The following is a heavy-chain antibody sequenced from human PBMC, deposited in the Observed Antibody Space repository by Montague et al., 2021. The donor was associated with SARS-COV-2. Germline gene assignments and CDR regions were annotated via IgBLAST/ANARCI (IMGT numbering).Heavy chain of an antibody. D-gene: IGHD3-22*01. CDR3: ARDGKTRIVMIVVVIGYVDY. J-gene: IGHJ4*02. CDR2: IYYSGST. CDR1: GGSITSSNYY. Sequence: SETLSLTCTVSGGSITSSNYYWGWIRQRQGKGLEWIVSIYYSGSTNYXXXLRSRVTISVDTSKNQFSLKLSSVTAADTAVYYCARDGKTRIVMIVVVIGYVDYWGQGTLVTVSS. V-gene: IGHV4-39*02.